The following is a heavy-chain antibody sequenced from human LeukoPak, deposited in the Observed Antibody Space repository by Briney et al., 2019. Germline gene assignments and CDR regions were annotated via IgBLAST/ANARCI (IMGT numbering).Heavy chain of an antibody. CDR3: LAKTSGWSNPFDY. V-gene: IGHV3-23*01. CDR2: ISSSGAST. Sequence: GGSLRLSCAASGLTFSNHAMSWVRQAPGKGLEWASAISSSGASTYYADSVKGRFTISRDSSKNTLYLQMSSLRAEDTAVYYCLAKTSGWSNPFDYWGQGTLVTVSS. CDR1: GLTFSNHA. J-gene: IGHJ4*02. D-gene: IGHD6-19*01.